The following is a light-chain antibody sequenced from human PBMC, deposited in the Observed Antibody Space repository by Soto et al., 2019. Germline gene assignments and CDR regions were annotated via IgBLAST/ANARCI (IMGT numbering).Light chain of an antibody. Sequence: VITQSAATVPVSPGERATLSCRASQSVSSNLAWYQQKPGQAPRFLIYGASTRATGIPARFSGSGSGTEFTPTISSLQSEDLAVYYCQQRGNWPRTFGQGTKVDIK. J-gene: IGKJ1*01. V-gene: IGKV3-15*01. CDR3: QQRGNWPRT. CDR1: QSVSSN. CDR2: GAS.